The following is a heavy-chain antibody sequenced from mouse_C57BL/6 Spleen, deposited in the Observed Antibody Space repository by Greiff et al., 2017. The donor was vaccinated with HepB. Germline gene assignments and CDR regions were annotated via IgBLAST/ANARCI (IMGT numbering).Heavy chain of an antibody. J-gene: IGHJ4*01. CDR2: ISSGGDYI. CDR1: GFTFSSYA. V-gene: IGHV5-9-1*02. D-gene: IGHD2-3*01. Sequence: EVKLMESGEGLVKPGGSLKLSCAASGFTFSSYAMSWVRQTPEKRLEWVAYISSGGDYIYYADTVKGRFTISRDNARNTLYLQMSSLKSEDTAMYYCTREGDGYSSMDYWGQGTSVTVSS. CDR3: TREGDGYSSMDY.